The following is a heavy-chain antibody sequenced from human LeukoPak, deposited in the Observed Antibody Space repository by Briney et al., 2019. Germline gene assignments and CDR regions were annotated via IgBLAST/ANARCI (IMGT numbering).Heavy chain of an antibody. D-gene: IGHD4-17*01. V-gene: IGHV1-3*01. Sequence: GASVKVSCKASGYIFTDYAIQWVRQAPGQGLEWMGWINAGNGKTKYSQKFQGRVTITRGTSASTAYMELSGLRSDDTAVYYCARARWTSTVTTYYLDFWGQGTLVTVSS. J-gene: IGHJ4*02. CDR2: INAGNGKT. CDR1: GYIFTDYA. CDR3: ARARWTSTVTTYYLDF.